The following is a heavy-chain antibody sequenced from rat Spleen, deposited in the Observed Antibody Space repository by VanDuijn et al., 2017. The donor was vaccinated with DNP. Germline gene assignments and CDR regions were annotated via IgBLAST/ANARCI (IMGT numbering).Heavy chain of an antibody. Sequence: EVQLVESGGGSVQPGRSMKLSCAASGFTFSAYYMAWVRQAPAKGLEWVAYIGSAAYAPYYGDSVKGRFTISRDNAKSTLYLQMNSLRSEDMATYYCVRWNSGHFDYWGQGVMVTVSS. D-gene: IGHD4-3*01. CDR3: VRWNSGHFDY. J-gene: IGHJ2*01. CDR2: IGSAAYAP. CDR1: GFTFSAYY. V-gene: IGHV5-22*01.